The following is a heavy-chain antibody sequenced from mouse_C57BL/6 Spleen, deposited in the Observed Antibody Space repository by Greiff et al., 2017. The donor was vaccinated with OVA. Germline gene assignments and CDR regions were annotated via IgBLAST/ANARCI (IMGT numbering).Heavy chain of an antibody. Sequence: QVQLQQSGPELVKPGASVKISCKASGYAFSSSWMNWVKQRPGKGLEWIGRIYPGDGDTNYNGKFKGKATLTADKTSSTAYMQLSSLTSEDSAVYYCARRASYYSNYYAMDYWGQGTSVTVSS. CDR1: GYAFSSSW. V-gene: IGHV1-82*01. CDR3: ARRASYYSNYYAMDY. J-gene: IGHJ4*01. CDR2: IYPGDGDT. D-gene: IGHD2-5*01.